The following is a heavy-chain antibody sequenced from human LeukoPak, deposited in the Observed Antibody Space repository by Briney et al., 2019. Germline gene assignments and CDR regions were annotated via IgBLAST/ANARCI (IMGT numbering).Heavy chain of an antibody. Sequence: GGSLRLSCAASGFTFGTYGMHWVRQAPGKGLEWVAVVSYGGSDKFYADSVKGRFTLSRDNSKNTLLLQMNSLRAEDTAVYYCAKPVSVRGDAFDIWGQGTMVTVSS. D-gene: IGHD3-16*02. CDR1: GFTFGTYG. V-gene: IGHV3-30*18. CDR2: VSYGGSDK. CDR3: AKPVSVRGDAFDI. J-gene: IGHJ3*02.